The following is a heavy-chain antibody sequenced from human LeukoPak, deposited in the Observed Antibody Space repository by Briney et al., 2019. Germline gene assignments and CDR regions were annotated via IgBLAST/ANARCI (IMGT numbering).Heavy chain of an antibody. CDR2: IYPDNSDT. V-gene: IGHV5-51*01. CDR3: ARIVSSSNSWFDP. J-gene: IGHJ5*02. D-gene: IGHD2/OR15-2a*01. Sequence: GESLKISCKASGYTFGNYWIAWVRQQPGKGLEWMGFIYPDNSDTRYSPSFQGQVTISDDKSTNTAYLQWTTLEASDTALYFCARIVSSSNSWFDPWGQGTLVTVSS. CDR1: GYTFGNYW.